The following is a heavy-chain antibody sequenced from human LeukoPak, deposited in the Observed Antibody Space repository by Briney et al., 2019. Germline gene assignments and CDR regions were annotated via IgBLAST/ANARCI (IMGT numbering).Heavy chain of an antibody. CDR3: ARYYKRGYSYGEGFDWFDP. CDR2: ISSSSSYI. CDR1: GFTFSSYS. V-gene: IGHV3-21*01. Sequence: GGSLRLSCAAPGFTFSSYSMNWVRQAPGKGLEWVSSISSSSSYIYYADSVKGRFTISRDNAKNSLYLQMNSLRAEDTAVYYCARYYKRGYSYGEGFDWFDPWGQGTLVTVSS. D-gene: IGHD5-18*01. J-gene: IGHJ5*02.